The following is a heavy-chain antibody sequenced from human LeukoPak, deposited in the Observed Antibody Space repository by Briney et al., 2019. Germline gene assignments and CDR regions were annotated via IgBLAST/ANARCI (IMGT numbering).Heavy chain of an antibody. CDR1: GFTFSTYT. V-gene: IGHV3-48*04. J-gene: IGHJ4*02. CDR2: ISSSGSTI. CDR3: ARLYGSGRTRGGYFDY. D-gene: IGHD3-10*01. Sequence: SGRSLRLSCSAAGFTFSTYTMNWVRQAPGKGLEWLSYISSSGSTIYYADSVKGRFTISRDNAKNSLYLQMNSLRAEDTAVYYCARLYGSGRTRGGYFDYWGQGTLVTVSS.